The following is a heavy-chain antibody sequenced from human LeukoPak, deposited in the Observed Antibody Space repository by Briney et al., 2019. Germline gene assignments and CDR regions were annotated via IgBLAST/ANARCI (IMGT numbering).Heavy chain of an antibody. V-gene: IGHV4-34*01. D-gene: IGHD6-13*01. Sequence: SETLSLTCAVYGGSFSGYYWSWIRQPPGKGLEWIGEINHSGSTNYNPSLKSRVTTSVDTSKNQFSLKLSSVTAADTAVYYCAVLYSSSWYTRMDVWGKGTTVTISS. CDR3: AVLYSSSWYTRMDV. J-gene: IGHJ6*03. CDR1: GGSFSGYY. CDR2: INHSGST.